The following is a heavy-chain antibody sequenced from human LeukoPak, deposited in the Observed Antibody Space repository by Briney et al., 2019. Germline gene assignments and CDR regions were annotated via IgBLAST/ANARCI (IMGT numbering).Heavy chain of an antibody. Sequence: GGSLRLSSEASGFSFSSYWMSWVRQAPGKGLEWVANIKQDGGDKYYVDSVKGRFTISRDNAKNSLYLQMNSLRVEDTAVYYCAKARGVDYGDYVIFDYWGQGTLVTVSS. CDR3: AKARGVDYGDYVIFDY. CDR1: GFSFSSYW. J-gene: IGHJ4*02. D-gene: IGHD4-17*01. V-gene: IGHV3-7*03. CDR2: IKQDGGDK.